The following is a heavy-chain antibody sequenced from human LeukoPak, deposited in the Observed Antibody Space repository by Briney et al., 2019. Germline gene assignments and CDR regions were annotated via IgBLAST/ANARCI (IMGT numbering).Heavy chain of an antibody. CDR1: GLTFSSYW. CDR3: VRDCGGVSWFDP. Sequence: GGSLRLSCAASGLTFSSYWMAWVRHAPGEGVEWVANINQGGSQKFCVNSVKGRITIARDNAKDSLNLQMDSLRAEDTAVYFCVRDCGGVSWFDPWGQGTLVTVSS. CDR2: INQGGSQK. J-gene: IGHJ5*02. V-gene: IGHV3-7*01. D-gene: IGHD2-8*01.